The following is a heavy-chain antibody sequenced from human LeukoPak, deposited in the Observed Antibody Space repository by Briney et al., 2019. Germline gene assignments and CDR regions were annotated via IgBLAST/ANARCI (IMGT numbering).Heavy chain of an antibody. CDR2: IRYDGSNK. V-gene: IGHV3-30*02. CDR3: AKDPPGRQLYDAFDI. J-gene: IGHJ3*02. D-gene: IGHD6-6*01. CDR1: GFTFSSYG. Sequence: GGSLRLPCAASGFTFSSYGMHWVRQAPGKGLEWVAFIRYDGSNKYYADSVKGRFTISRDNSKNTLYLQMNSLRAEDTAVYYCAKDPPGRQLYDAFDIWGQGTMVTVSS.